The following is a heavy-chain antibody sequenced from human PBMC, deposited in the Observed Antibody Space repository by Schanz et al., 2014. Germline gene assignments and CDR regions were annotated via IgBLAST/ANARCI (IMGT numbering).Heavy chain of an antibody. V-gene: IGHV3-11*01. CDR1: GFSFSDYY. CDR3: AMGYFGSPFDF. D-gene: IGHD3-9*01. Sequence: QVQLVESGGGLVKPGGSLRLSCAASGFSFSDYYMSWIRQAPGKGLEWVSHISSSANTVYYADSVKGRFTISRDNAKSSLYLQMNSLRAEDTAVYYCAMGYFGSPFDFWGQGTLVTVSS. J-gene: IGHJ4*02. CDR2: ISSSANTV.